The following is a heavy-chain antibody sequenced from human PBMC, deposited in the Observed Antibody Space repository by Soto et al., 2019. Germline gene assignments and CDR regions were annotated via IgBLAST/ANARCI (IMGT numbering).Heavy chain of an antibody. CDR1: GGSISSYY. D-gene: IGHD4-17*01. CDR3: AGGGYGDYGH. CDR2: IYYTGST. J-gene: IGHJ4*02. V-gene: IGHV4-59*01. Sequence: QVQLQESGPGLVKPSETLFLTCTISGGSISSYYWNWIRQPPGKGLEWIGCIYYTGSTSYNPSLESRVTMSIAPPKKQFSLRLTSVTAADTAMYYCAGGGYGDYGHWGQGTLTTVSS.